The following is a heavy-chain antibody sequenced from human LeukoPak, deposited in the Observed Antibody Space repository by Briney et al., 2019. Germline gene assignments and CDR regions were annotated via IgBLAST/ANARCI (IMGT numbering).Heavy chain of an antibody. J-gene: IGHJ1*01. Sequence: GGSLRLSCAASGFTFDDYAMHWVRQAPGKGLEWVSGISWNSGSIGYADSVKGRFTISRDNAKNSLYLQMNSLRTEDTALYYCAKDTYYYGSGSYPPAEYFQHWGQGTLVTVSS. CDR1: GFTFDDYA. CDR2: ISWNSGSI. CDR3: AKDTYYYGSGSYPPAEYFQH. V-gene: IGHV3-9*01. D-gene: IGHD3-10*01.